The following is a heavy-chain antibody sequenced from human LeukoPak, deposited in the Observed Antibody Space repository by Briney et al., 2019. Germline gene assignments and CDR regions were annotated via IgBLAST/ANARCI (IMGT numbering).Heavy chain of an antibody. D-gene: IGHD6-19*01. CDR2: IYYSGST. V-gene: IGHV4-39*07. J-gene: IGHJ3*01. CDR1: GRSISSSSYY. CDR3: ASPRWQWLGNDAFDV. Sequence: SETLSLTCTVPGRSISSSSYYWGWIRQPPGKGLEWIGSIYYSGSTNYNPSLQSRVTILVDTSKNQFSLKLGSVTAADTAVYYSASPRWQWLGNDAFDVWGQGTMVTVSS.